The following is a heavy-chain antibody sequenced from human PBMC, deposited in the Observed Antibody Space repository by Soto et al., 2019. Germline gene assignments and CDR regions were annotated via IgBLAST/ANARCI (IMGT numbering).Heavy chain of an antibody. J-gene: IGHJ6*02. CDR3: AKDLVGYCSGGSCYNRAYYYGMDV. V-gene: IGHV3-30*18. CDR1: GFTFSSYG. CDR2: ISYDGSNK. D-gene: IGHD2-15*01. Sequence: PGGSLRLSCAASGFTFSSYGMHWVRQAPGKGLEWVAVISYDGSNKYYADSVKGRFTISRDNSKNTLYLQMNSLRAEDTAVYYCAKDLVGYCSGGSCYNRAYYYGMDVWGQGTTVTVSS.